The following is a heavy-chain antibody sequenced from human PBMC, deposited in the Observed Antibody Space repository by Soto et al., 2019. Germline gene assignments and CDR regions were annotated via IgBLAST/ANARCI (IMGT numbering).Heavy chain of an antibody. Sequence: QVQLVQSGAEVKKPGASLKVSCKASGYTFTTYYVHWVRQAPGEGLEWTGFINPSVGSTSYSRNFQGRVTMTRDTSTNTVYVELSGLGSEDTAVYYCARNKASGLDIWGHGTMVTVAS. V-gene: IGHV1-46*01. CDR2: INPSVGST. D-gene: IGHD6-25*01. CDR1: GYTFTTYY. J-gene: IGHJ3*02. CDR3: ARNKASGLDI.